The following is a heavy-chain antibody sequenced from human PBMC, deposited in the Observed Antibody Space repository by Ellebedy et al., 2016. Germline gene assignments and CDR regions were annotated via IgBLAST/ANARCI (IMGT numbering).Heavy chain of an antibody. D-gene: IGHD2-2*01. CDR2: INPNSGGT. Sequence: ASVKVSCXASGYTFTGYYMHWVRQAPGQGLEWMGWINPNSGGTNYAQKFQGRVTMTRDTSISTAYMELSRLRSDDTAVYYCARDPEYCSSTSCYPRDWFDPWGQGTLVTVSS. V-gene: IGHV1-2*02. CDR3: ARDPEYCSSTSCYPRDWFDP. J-gene: IGHJ5*02. CDR1: GYTFTGYY.